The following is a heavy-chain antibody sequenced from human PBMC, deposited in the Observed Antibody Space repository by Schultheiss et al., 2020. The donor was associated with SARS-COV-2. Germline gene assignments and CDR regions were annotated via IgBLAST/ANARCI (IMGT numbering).Heavy chain of an antibody. CDR2: IYYSGST. CDR1: GGSISSYY. V-gene: IGHV4-59*08. D-gene: IGHD2-2*01. Sequence: SETLSLTCTVSGGSISSYYWSWIRQPPGKGLEWIGYIYYSGSTYYNPSLKSRVTISVDTSKNQFSLKLSSVTAADTAVYYCARGGAVVPKPWGQGTLVTVSS. J-gene: IGHJ4*02. CDR3: ARGGAVVPKP.